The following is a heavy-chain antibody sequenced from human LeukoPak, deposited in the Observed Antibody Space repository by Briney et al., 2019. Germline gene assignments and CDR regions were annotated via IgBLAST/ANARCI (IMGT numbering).Heavy chain of an antibody. D-gene: IGHD3-22*01. CDR1: GFTFGDYA. CDR3: AKAGIVQFDY. CDR2: IRYDGSNK. Sequence: PGGSLRLSCTASGFTFGDYAMSWFRQARGKGLEWVAFIRYDGSNKYYADSVKGRFTISRDNSKNTLYLQMNSLRAEDTAVYYCAKAGIVQFDYWGQGTLVTVSS. J-gene: IGHJ4*02. V-gene: IGHV3-30*02.